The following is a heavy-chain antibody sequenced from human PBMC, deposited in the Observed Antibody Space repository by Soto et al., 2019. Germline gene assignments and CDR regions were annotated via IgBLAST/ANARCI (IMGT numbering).Heavy chain of an antibody. CDR1: GGSISSGDYY. Sequence: QVQLQESGPGLVKPSQTLSLTCTVSGGSISSGDYYWSWIRQPPGKGLEWIGYIYYSGSTYYNPSLQSRVTISVDTSKNQFSLKLSSVTAADTAVYYCARDNYYDSSGYSTGTYAFDIWGQGTMVTVSS. CDR2: IYYSGST. CDR3: ARDNYYDSSGYSTGTYAFDI. J-gene: IGHJ3*02. V-gene: IGHV4-30-4*01. D-gene: IGHD3-22*01.